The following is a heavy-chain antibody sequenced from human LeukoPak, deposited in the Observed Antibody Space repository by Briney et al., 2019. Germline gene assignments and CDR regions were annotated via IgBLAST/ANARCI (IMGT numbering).Heavy chain of an antibody. D-gene: IGHD1-26*01. J-gene: IGHJ5*02. CDR3: ARGPKSWWELHWFDP. V-gene: IGHV4-39*07. CDR1: GCSISTISYD. CDR2: IYYSGST. Sequence: PSETLSLTCTVSGCSISTISYDWGWIRQPPGKGLEWIGSIYYSGSTYYTQSRKSRVTVSVDTSKTEFSLKLSSVAAADTAVYYCARGPKSWWELHWFDPWGRGNLVTVSS.